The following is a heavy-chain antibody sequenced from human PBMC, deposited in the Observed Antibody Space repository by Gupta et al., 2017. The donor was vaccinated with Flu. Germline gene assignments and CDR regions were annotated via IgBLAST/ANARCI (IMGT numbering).Heavy chain of an antibody. CDR1: GFSISSFA. CDR3: ALQVAAAGYSLDY. Sequence: EVQMLESGGGLVQPGGSLRLSCAASGFSISSFATSWVRQAPGKGLQWVSSFSGPSGTTYYADSVRGRFTISRDNSKNTLHLQMNSLRAEDTAVYYCALQVAAAGYSLDYWGQGTLVTVSS. V-gene: IGHV3-23*01. CDR2: FSGPSGTT. J-gene: IGHJ4*02. D-gene: IGHD6-13*01.